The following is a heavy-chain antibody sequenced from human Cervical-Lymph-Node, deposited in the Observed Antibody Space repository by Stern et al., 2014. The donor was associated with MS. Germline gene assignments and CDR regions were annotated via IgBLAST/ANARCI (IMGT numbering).Heavy chain of an antibody. CDR2: LGGSGDST. Sequence: VQLVESGGGLVQPGGSLRLSCAASGFTFSTSAMSWVRQAPGKGLEWGSALGGSGDSTYYADSVKGRFTISRDNSKNTLYLQMNSLRAEDTAVYYCAKDDYYYDSGGYLGWFDSWGQGTLVTVSS. D-gene: IGHD3-22*01. V-gene: IGHV3-23*04. J-gene: IGHJ5*01. CDR3: AKDDYYYDSGGYLGWFDS. CDR1: GFTFSTSA.